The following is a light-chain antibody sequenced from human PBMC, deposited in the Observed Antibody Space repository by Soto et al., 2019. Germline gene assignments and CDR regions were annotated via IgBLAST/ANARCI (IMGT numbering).Light chain of an antibody. V-gene: IGKV3-20*01. CDR2: DAS. Sequence: EVVLTQSPGTLSLSPGERATLSCRASQSVNIYLAWYQQKPGQAPRLLIYDASSRATGVPDRFSGSGSGTDFTLTISRLEPEDFAVYYCQHFVSSPLTFGGGTKVEIK. CDR3: QHFVSSPLT. J-gene: IGKJ4*01. CDR1: QSVNIY.